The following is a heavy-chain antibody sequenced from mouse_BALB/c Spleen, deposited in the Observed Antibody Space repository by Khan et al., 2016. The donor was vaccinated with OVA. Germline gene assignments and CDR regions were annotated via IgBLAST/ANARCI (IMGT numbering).Heavy chain of an antibody. V-gene: IGHV3-2*02. D-gene: IGHD1-1*01. Sequence: EVQLVESGPGLVKPSQSLSLTCTVTGYSITSDYAWNWIRQFPGNKLEWMGYINYSGSTNYHPALKSRISITRDTSKNQFFLQLNSVTTAATATYYVSRCGSRYNYAMDYWGQGTSVTVSS. CDR1: GYSITSDYA. J-gene: IGHJ4*01. CDR3: SRCGSRYNYAMDY. CDR2: INYSGST.